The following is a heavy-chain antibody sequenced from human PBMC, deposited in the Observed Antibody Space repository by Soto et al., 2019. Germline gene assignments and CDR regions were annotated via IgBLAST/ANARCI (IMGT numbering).Heavy chain of an antibody. CDR3: ARAITNWNYGYYYYMDV. J-gene: IGHJ6*03. Sequence: ASVKVSCKASGYTFTSYDINWVRQATGQGLEWMGWMNPNSGNTGYAQKFQGRVTMTRNTSISTAYMELSSLGSEDTAVYYCARAITNWNYGYYYYMDVWGKGTTVTVSS. D-gene: IGHD1-7*01. CDR2: MNPNSGNT. V-gene: IGHV1-8*01. CDR1: GYTFTSYD.